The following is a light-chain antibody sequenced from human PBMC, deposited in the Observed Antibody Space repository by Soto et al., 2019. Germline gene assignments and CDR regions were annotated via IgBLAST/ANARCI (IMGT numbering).Light chain of an antibody. CDR2: AAS. CDR3: QQYNNWWT. V-gene: IGKV3-15*01. CDR1: QSVNRN. Sequence: EIVMTQSPATLSVSPGERATLSCRASQSVNRNLAWYQQKPGQAPRLLISAASTRATGIPARFSGSGSETEFTLTISSLQSEDFAVYYWQQYNNWWTFGQGTKVEMK. J-gene: IGKJ1*01.